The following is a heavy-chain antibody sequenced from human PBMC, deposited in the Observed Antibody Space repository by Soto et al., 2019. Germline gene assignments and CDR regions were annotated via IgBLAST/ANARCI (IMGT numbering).Heavy chain of an antibody. D-gene: IGHD4-4*01. V-gene: IGHV3-48*02. J-gene: IGHJ4*02. CDR1: GFTFSTYS. CDR2: ISSSSSNI. CDR3: SRDGTAVTTL. Sequence: EVQLVESGGCLVQPGGSLRLSCAASGFTFSTYSMSWVRQAPGKGLEWLSYISSSSSNIYYADSVKGRFTISRDNAKKSLYLQMDSLRDEDTAVYYCSRDGTAVTTLWGQGTLVTVSS.